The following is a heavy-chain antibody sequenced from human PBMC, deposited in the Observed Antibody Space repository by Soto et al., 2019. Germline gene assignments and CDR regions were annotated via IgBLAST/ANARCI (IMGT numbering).Heavy chain of an antibody. CDR1: GGTFSSYA. CDR2: IIPIFGTA. V-gene: IGHV1-69*01. D-gene: IGHD3-10*01. Sequence: QVQLVQSGAEVKKPGSSVKVSCKASGGTFSSYAISWVRQAPGQGLEWMGGIIPIFGTANYAQKFQGRVTITADESTSTAYMELSSLRSEDTAVYYCARDLYGSGSRGCYYYGMDVWGQGTTVTVSS. CDR3: ARDLYGSGSRGCYYYGMDV. J-gene: IGHJ6*02.